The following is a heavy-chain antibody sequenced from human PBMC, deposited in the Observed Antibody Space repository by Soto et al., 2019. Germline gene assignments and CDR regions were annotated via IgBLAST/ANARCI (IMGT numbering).Heavy chain of an antibody. J-gene: IGHJ4*02. CDR1: GFTFSSYT. CDR2: ISQSSSYI. D-gene: IGHD6-19*01. Sequence: GGSLRLSCAASGFTFSSYTLDWVRQAPGRGLEWVASISQSSSYIYYADSLKGRFTISRDNAQNSLYLQMASLGAEDTAVYYCTRVVGVSGWSPYVDFWGQGTLVTVSS. CDR3: TRVVGVSGWSPYVDF. V-gene: IGHV3-21*04.